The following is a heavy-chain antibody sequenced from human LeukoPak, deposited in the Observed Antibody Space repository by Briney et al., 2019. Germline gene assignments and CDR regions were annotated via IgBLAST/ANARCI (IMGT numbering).Heavy chain of an antibody. CDR3: ARAPYYDFWSGYYTGTISDY. CDR2: ISSSSSYI. Sequence: GGSLRLSCAASGFTFSSYSMNWVRQAPGKGLEWVSSISSSSSYIYYADSVKGRFTISRDNAKNSLYLQMNSLRAEDTAVYYCARAPYYDFWSGYYTGTISDYWGQGTLVTVSS. D-gene: IGHD3-3*01. CDR1: GFTFSSYS. V-gene: IGHV3-21*01. J-gene: IGHJ4*02.